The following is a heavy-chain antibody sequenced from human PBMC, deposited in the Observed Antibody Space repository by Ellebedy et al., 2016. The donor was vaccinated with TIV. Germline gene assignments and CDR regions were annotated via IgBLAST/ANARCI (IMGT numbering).Heavy chain of an antibody. CDR2: IYWDDDK. CDR1: GFSLSTSGVG. CDR3: AHRYCSGGTCYSDAFDI. V-gene: IGHV2-5*02. D-gene: IGHD2-15*01. J-gene: IGHJ3*02. Sequence: SGPTLVKPTQTLTLTCTFSGFSLSTSGVGVGWIRQPPRKALEWLALIYWDDDKRYSPSLKSRLTIPKDTSKNQVVLTMTNMDPVDTATYYCAHRYCSGGTCYSDAFDIWGQGTMVTVSS.